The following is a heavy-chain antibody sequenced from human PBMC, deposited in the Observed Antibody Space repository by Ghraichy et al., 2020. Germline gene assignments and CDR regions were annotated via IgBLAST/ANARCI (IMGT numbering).Heavy chain of an antibody. CDR2: ISFDGNNK. CDR1: GFTFSNYG. D-gene: IGHD2-21*01. J-gene: IGHJ4*02. Sequence: GGSLRLSCAASGFTFSNYGMHWVRQAPGSGLEWVAVISFDGNNKYYADSMMGHFTVSRDNPKNTLYLQLSSPRPEDTAVYYCAKGRGSYLFDYFDSWGQGTLLTVSS. V-gene: IGHV3-30*18. CDR3: AKGRGSYLFDYFDS.